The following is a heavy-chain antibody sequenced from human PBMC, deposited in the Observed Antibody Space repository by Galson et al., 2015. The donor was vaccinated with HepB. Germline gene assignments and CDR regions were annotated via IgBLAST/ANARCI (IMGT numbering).Heavy chain of an antibody. CDR1: GFNFNNGW. CDR2: INPDGSVK. Sequence: SLRLSCAASGFNFNNGWMSWVRQAPGKGLEWVASINPDGSVKHYVDPVKGRFTISRDNAENSLHLQTNSLRDEDTAVYYCARCLGGVTTYDYWGHGTLLTVSS. D-gene: IGHD3-16*01. J-gene: IGHJ4*01. V-gene: IGHV3-7*03. CDR3: ARCLGGVTTYDY.